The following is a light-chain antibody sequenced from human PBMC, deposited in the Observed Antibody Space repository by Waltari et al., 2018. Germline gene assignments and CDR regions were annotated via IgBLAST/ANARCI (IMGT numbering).Light chain of an antibody. CDR2: VAS. J-gene: IGKJ1*01. CDR3: QQSYSTPWT. Sequence: DIQMTQSPSSLSASVGDRVTITCRASQSISSYLNWYQQKPGKAPKFLIYVASSLQSGVPSRFRGSGSGTDFTLTISSLQPEDFATYYCQQSYSTPWTFGQGTKVEIK. V-gene: IGKV1-39*01. CDR1: QSISSY.